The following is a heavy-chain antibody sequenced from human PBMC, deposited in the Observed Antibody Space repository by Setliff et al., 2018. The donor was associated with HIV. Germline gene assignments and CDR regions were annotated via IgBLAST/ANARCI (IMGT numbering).Heavy chain of an antibody. CDR3: ARPTTGLGGGAAFDI. Sequence: SETLSLTCAVSGGSVDSRDYYWGWIRQPPGKGLEWIGNILYGGTTYYTPPLKSRVSISVDTSRNQFSLRLNSVTAADTAVYYCARPTTGLGGGAAFDIWGQGTMVTVSS. J-gene: IGHJ3*02. V-gene: IGHV4-39*01. CDR1: GGSVDSRDYY. D-gene: IGHD2-8*01. CDR2: ILYGGTT.